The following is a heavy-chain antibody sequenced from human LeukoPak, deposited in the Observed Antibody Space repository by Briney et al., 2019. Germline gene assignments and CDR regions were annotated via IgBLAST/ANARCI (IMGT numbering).Heavy chain of an antibody. V-gene: IGHV3-48*04. D-gene: IGHD6-13*01. Sequence: GSLRLSCAASGFTFSSYSMNWVRQAPGKGLEWVSYISSSSSTIYYADSVKGRFTISRDNAKNSLYLQMNSLRAEDTAVYYCAIFWRIAAAGTHDYWGQGTLVTVSS. CDR2: ISSSSSTI. J-gene: IGHJ4*02. CDR3: AIFWRIAAAGTHDY. CDR1: GFTFSSYS.